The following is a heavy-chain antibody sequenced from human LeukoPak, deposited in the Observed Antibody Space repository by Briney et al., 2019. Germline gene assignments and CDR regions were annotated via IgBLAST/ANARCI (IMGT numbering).Heavy chain of an antibody. CDR2: INPNSGGT. CDR3: ARVTGYTGY. V-gene: IGHV1-2*02. J-gene: IGHJ4*02. CDR1: GYTFTSYD. D-gene: IGHD5-12*01. Sequence: ASVKVSCKASGYTFTSYDINWVRQATGQGLEWMGWINPNSGGTNYAQKFQGRVTMTRDTSISTAYMELSRLRSDDTAVYYCARVTGYTGYWGQGTLVTVSS.